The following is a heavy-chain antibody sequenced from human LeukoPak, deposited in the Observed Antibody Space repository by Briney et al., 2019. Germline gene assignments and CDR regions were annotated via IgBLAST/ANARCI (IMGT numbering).Heavy chain of an antibody. J-gene: IGHJ4*02. CDR3: SRTRSVAGSSIYFDY. Sequence: GGSLRLSCTGSGFTLGDYAISWFRQAPGKGLEWVRVIKSKAYVGTTEYAASVKGSFTVSRDDSNSIAYLHKNRLKTEDTAVYYCSRTRSVAGSSIYFDYWGQGTLVTVSS. D-gene: IGHD6-19*01. CDR2: IKSKAYVGTT. V-gene: IGHV3-49*03. CDR1: GFTLGDYA.